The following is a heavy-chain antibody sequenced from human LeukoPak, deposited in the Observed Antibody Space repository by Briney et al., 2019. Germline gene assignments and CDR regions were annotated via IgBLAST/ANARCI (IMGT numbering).Heavy chain of an antibody. J-gene: IGHJ4*02. CDR1: GYTFTSYG. Sequence: ASVKVSRKASGYTFTSYGISWVRQAPGQGLEWMGWISAYNGNTNYAQKLQGRVTMTTDTSTSTAYMELRSLRSDDTAVYYCARDTFVVVPPAMGKHLDYWGQGTLVTVSS. CDR3: ARDTFVVVPPAMGKHLDY. CDR2: ISAYNGNT. D-gene: IGHD2-2*01. V-gene: IGHV1-18*01.